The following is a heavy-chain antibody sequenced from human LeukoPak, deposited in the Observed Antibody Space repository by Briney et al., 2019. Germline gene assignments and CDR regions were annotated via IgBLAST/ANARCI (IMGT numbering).Heavy chain of an antibody. CDR3: SRESGAFSPFGY. D-gene: IGHD1-26*01. Sequence: KPSETLSLTCTVSGGSISSSSYYWGWIRQPPGKGLEWIGSIYYSGSTYYNPSLKSRVTMSLDKSKNHLSLNLTSVTAADTAVYYCSRESGAFSPFGYWGQGTLVTVSS. V-gene: IGHV4-39*07. CDR1: GGSISSSSYY. J-gene: IGHJ4*02. CDR2: IYYSGST.